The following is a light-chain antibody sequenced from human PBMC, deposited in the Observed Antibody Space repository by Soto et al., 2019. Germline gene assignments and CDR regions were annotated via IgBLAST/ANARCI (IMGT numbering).Light chain of an antibody. CDR1: QTVSNY. Sequence: ETVLTQSPPTLSLSPGERATLSCRASQTVSNYLAWYQQKPGQSPRLLIYDASNRATGIPARFSGSGSGTDFTLTISSLEPEDFAVYYRQQRYDWPTFGQGTKVDIK. V-gene: IGKV3-11*01. J-gene: IGKJ1*01. CDR2: DAS. CDR3: QQRYDWPT.